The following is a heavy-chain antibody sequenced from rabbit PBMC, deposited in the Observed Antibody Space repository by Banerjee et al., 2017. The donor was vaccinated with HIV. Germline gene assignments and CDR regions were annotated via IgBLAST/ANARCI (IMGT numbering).Heavy chain of an antibody. J-gene: IGHJ4*01. V-gene: IGHV1S40*01. CDR1: GFSFSSGYD. CDR2: IYTGGSGST. D-gene: IGHD4-1*01. Sequence: QSLEESGGGLVQPEGSLTLTCTASGFSFSSGYDMCWVRQAPGKGLEWIACIYTGGSGSTYYASWAKGRFTITKTSSTTVTLQMTSLTAADTATYFCARDTPGWDYFNLWGPGTLVTVS. CDR3: ARDTPGWDYFNL.